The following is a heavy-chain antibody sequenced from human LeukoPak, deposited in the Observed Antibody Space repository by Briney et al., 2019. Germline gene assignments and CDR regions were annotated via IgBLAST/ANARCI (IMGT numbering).Heavy chain of an antibody. D-gene: IGHD3-10*01. V-gene: IGHV1-8*01. CDR3: ARGLFGITTYKFDP. CDR1: GYTFASYD. J-gene: IGHJ5*02. CDR2: MNPNSGNT. Sequence: ASVEVSCKASGYTFASYDINWVRQATGQGLEWMGWMNPNSGNTGYAQKFQGRVTMTRNTSISTAYMELSSLRSEDTAVYYCARGLFGITTYKFDPWGQGTLVTVSS.